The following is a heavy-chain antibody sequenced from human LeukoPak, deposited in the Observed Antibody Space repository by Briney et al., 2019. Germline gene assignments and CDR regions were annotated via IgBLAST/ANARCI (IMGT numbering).Heavy chain of an antibody. D-gene: IGHD1-1*01. V-gene: IGHV3-23*01. CDR3: AKDQGPQTEHEGLGFDP. CDR2: ISGSGGST. Sequence: GGSLRLSCAASGFTFSSYAMSSVRQAPGNGLEWVSAISGSGGSTYYADSVKGRFTISRDNSKNTLYLQMNSLRAEDTAVYYCAKDQGPQTEHEGLGFDPWGQGTLVTVSS. J-gene: IGHJ5*02. CDR1: GFTFSSYA.